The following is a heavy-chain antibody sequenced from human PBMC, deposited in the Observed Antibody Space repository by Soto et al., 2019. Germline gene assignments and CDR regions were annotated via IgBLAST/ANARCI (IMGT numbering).Heavy chain of an antibody. J-gene: IGHJ4*02. CDR2: ISYDGSNK. CDR3: ARDRTIENVDTAMVTGFDY. CDR1: GFTFSSYA. V-gene: IGHV3-30-3*01. Sequence: GGSLRLSCAASGFTFSSYAMHWVRKAPGKGLEWVAVISYDGSNKYYADSVKGRFTISRDNSKNTLYLQMNSLRAEDTAVYYCARDRTIENVDTAMVTGFDYWGQGTLVTVSS. D-gene: IGHD5-18*01.